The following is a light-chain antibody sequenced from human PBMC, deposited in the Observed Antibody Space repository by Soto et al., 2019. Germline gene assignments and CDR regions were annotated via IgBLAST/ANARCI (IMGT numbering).Light chain of an antibody. V-gene: IGKV1-5*03. CDR3: QQYNSYFYT. Sequence: DIQMTQSPSTLSASVGDRVTITCRASQSISSWLAWYQQKPGKAPKLLIYKASSLESGVPSTVSVSGSGTEFNHTITSLQPDDFATYYCQQYNSYFYTFGEGTKLDLK. J-gene: IGKJ2*01. CDR1: QSISSW. CDR2: KAS.